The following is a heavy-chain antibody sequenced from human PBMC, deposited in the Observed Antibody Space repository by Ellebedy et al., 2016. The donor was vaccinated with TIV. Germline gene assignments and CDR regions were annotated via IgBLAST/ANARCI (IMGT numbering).Heavy chain of an antibody. Sequence: ASVKVSXXASGYTFTSYAMHWVRQAPGQRLEWMGWINAGNGNTKYSQKFQGRVTMTTDTSTSTAYMELRSLRSDDTAVYYCAREGSWYSSSWSDYWGQGTLVTVSS. J-gene: IGHJ4*02. V-gene: IGHV1-3*01. CDR1: GYTFTSYA. CDR3: AREGSWYSSSWSDY. CDR2: INAGNGNT. D-gene: IGHD6-13*01.